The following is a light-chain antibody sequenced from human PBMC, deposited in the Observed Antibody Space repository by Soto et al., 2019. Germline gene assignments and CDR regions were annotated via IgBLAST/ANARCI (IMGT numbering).Light chain of an antibody. Sequence: QSVLPQPASVYGSPGQSTTISCPGASSDVGSYNLVSWYQQHPGKAPKLVIYEVNKRPSGVSNCFSGSKSGNTASLTISGLQAEDEADYYCCSYAGSNNTFYVFGTGTKVTVL. CDR3: CSYAGSNNTFYV. CDR1: SSDVGSYNL. CDR2: EVN. V-gene: IGLV2-23*02. J-gene: IGLJ1*01.